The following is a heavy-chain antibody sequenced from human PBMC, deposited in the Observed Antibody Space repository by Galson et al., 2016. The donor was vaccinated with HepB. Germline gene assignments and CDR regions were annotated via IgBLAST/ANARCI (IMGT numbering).Heavy chain of an antibody. CDR2: FDPEEGER. J-gene: IGHJ1*01. Sequence: SVKVSCKVSGHSLSEVSIHWVRQAPRKGLEWMGGFDPEEGERVFAQKFQGRVTMTEDTTTDTAYMELKKLKSEDTAVYYCVTEGAGDMITFGGVIVAALVGGQGTLVSVSS. CDR1: GHSLSEVS. CDR3: VTEGAGDMITFGGVIVAALV. V-gene: IGHV1-24*01. D-gene: IGHD3-16*02.